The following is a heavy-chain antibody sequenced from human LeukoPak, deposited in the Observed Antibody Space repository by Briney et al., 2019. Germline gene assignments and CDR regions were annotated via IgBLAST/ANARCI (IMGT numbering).Heavy chain of an antibody. CDR3: AREGLNYDDYGDSYYFDY. D-gene: IGHD4-17*01. J-gene: IGHJ4*02. CDR2: ISYDGSNK. Sequence: PGRSLRLSCAASGFTFSSYAMHWVRQAPGKGLEWVAVISYDGSNKYYADSVKGRFTISRDNSKNTLYLQMNSLRAEDTAVYYCAREGLNYDDYGDSYYFDYWGQGTLVTVSS. CDR1: GFTFSSYA. V-gene: IGHV3-30-3*01.